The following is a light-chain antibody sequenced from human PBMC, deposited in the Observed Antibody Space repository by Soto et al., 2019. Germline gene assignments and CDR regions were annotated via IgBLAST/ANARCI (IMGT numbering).Light chain of an antibody. CDR3: QQYGTSPRT. J-gene: IGKJ1*01. Sequence: IVLTQSPGTLSFSPGEIAALSLRASQTVSRDYSAWYQQKPGQAPRLLIYETSSRATGIPDRFSGSGSQTDFTLTISRLEPEDFAVYYCQQYGTSPRTFGQGTKVDNK. V-gene: IGKV3-20*01. CDR1: QTVSRDY. CDR2: ETS.